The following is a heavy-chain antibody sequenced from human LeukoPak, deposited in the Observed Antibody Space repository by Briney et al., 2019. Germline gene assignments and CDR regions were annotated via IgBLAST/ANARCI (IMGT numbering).Heavy chain of an antibody. J-gene: IGHJ4*02. D-gene: IGHD3-10*01. CDR1: GYTFTNYG. V-gene: IGHV1-18*01. CDR3: ARDAYYYGSGTAQEDY. CDR2: ISAYNGNT. Sequence: GASVKVSCKASGYTFTNYGISWVRQAPGQGLEWMGWISAYNGNTNYAQKLQGRVTMTTDTSTSTAYMELGSLRSDDTAVYYCARDAYYYGSGTAQEDYWGQGTLVTVSS.